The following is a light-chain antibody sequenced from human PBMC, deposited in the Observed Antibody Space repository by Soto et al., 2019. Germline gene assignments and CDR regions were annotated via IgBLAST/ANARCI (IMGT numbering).Light chain of an antibody. Sequence: QSALTPPASVSVSPGQSITISCTGTGSDVGGYDYVSWYQHHPGKAPKVMIYEVTNRPSGVSNRFSGSKSGNTASLTISGLLAEDEADYYCSSYTSSSTYVFGTGTKVTVL. V-gene: IGLV2-14*01. J-gene: IGLJ1*01. CDR3: SSYTSSSTYV. CDR2: EVT. CDR1: GSDVGGYDY.